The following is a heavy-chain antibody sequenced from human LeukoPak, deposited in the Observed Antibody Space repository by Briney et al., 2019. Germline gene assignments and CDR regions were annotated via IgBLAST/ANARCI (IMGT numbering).Heavy chain of an antibody. D-gene: IGHD2-2*01. CDR3: VGERSSSFDP. CDR2: IYSGGST. CDR1: GFTVSGNY. V-gene: IGHV3-53*01. J-gene: IGHJ5*02. Sequence: GGSLRLSCATSGFTVSGNYMSWVRQAPGKGLEWVSVIYSGGSTYYADSVKGRFTISRDNSKNTLYLQMNSLRADDTAVYYCVGERSSSFDPWGQGTLVTVSS.